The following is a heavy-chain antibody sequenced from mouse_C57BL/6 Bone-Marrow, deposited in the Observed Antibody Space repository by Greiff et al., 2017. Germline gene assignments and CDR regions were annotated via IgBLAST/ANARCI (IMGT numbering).Heavy chain of an antibody. D-gene: IGHD1-1*01. J-gene: IGHJ4*01. CDR3: ARDGPIYYYGSSYGGDY. Sequence: EVQLQESGPGLVKPSQSLSLTCSVTGYSITSGYYWNWIRQFPGNKLEWMGYISYDGSNNYNPSLKNRISITRDTSKNQFFLKLNSVTTETTATYYCARDGPIYYYGSSYGGDYWGQGTSVTVSS. V-gene: IGHV3-6*01. CDR2: ISYDGSN. CDR1: GYSITSGYY.